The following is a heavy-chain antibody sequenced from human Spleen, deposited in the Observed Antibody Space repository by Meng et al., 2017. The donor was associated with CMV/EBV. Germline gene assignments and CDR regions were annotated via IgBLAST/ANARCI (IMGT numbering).Heavy chain of an antibody. CDR2: IYHSGGT. J-gene: IGHJ4*02. CDR1: GGSISISTW. V-gene: IGHV4-4*02. Sequence: QLQGSGPGMVKPSGTLSLTCAVSGGSISISTWWSWVRQPPGKGLEWIGEIYHSGGTNYNPSLRGRVTISLDKSKNQFSLKLSSVTAADTAVYYCARRGAADSSQMYYFDYWGQGTLVTVPS. CDR3: ARRGAADSSQMYYFDY. D-gene: IGHD6-13*01.